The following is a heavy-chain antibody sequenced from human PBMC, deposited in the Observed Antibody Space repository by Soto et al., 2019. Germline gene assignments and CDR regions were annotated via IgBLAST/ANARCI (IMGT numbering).Heavy chain of an antibody. V-gene: IGHV3-23*01. J-gene: IGHJ4*02. D-gene: IGHD2-2*03. CDR1: GFTFSDFA. CDR2: IYGGGNGP. CDR3: AKMEGMDPWAYSFDY. Sequence: EVQVLECGGGLGQPGGSLRLSCAATGFTFSDFAMSWVRQAPGKGLEWVSRIYGGGNGPHYADSVKGRVTISRDNSKNTLYLQMNSLRAEDTAVYYCAKMEGMDPWAYSFDYWGQGTLVTVSS.